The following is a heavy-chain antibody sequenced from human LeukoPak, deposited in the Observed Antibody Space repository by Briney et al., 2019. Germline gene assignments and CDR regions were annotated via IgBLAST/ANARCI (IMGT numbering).Heavy chain of an antibody. Sequence: GGSLRLSCAASGFTFSSYAMSWVRQAPGKGLEWVSAISGNGGSTYYADSVKGRFTISRDNSKNTLYLQMNSLRAEDTAVYYCAREYDSSGYVDYWGQGTLVTVSS. J-gene: IGHJ4*02. D-gene: IGHD3-22*01. CDR2: ISGNGGST. CDR3: AREYDSSGYVDY. V-gene: IGHV3-23*01. CDR1: GFTFSSYA.